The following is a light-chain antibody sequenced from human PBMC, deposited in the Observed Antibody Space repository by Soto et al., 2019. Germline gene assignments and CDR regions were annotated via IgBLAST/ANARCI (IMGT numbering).Light chain of an antibody. CDR3: AEWDVSLNGWV. J-gene: IGLJ3*02. Sequence: QSVLTQPPSASVTHGPRVTSSCSVSSSNIGSNTVNWHQLLPGTAPKLLIYSNNQRPSGVPDRFSGSNSGTSASLAISGLQSEDDDDYYGAEWDVSLNGWVFCGGAQLTVL. CDR2: SNN. CDR1: SSNIGSNT. V-gene: IGLV1-44*01.